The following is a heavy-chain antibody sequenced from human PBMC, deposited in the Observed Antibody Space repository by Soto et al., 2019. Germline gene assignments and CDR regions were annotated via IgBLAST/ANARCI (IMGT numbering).Heavy chain of an antibody. D-gene: IGHD5-12*01. CDR2: ISSSGSTI. Sequence: GGSLRLSCAASGFTFSDYNMSWIPRAPGKGLEWVSYISSSGSTIYYADSVKGRFTISRDNAKNSLYLQMNSLRAEDTAVYYCARDLVEMATIGAFDIWGQGTMVTVSS. V-gene: IGHV3-11*01. J-gene: IGHJ3*02. CDR1: GFTFSDYN. CDR3: ARDLVEMATIGAFDI.